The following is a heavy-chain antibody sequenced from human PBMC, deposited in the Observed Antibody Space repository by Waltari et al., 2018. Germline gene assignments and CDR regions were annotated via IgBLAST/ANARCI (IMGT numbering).Heavy chain of an antibody. Sequence: HFAESGGGLVKPGRSFRLTCAASGFGLRYFAMHWVRPAPGRGLEWVASIGSGSRTYTFYADSVKGRFTISRDNAKNSLYLQMNSLRAGDSAVYYCTRDLYGSGGDWFDPWGQGTLVSVSS. CDR3: TRDLYGSGGDWFDP. J-gene: IGHJ5*02. CDR2: IGSGSRTYT. D-gene: IGHD3-10*01. CDR1: GFGLRYFA. V-gene: IGHV3-21*03.